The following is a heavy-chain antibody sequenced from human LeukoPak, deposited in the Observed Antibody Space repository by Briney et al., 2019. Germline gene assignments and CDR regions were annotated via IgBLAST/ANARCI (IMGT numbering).Heavy chain of an antibody. J-gene: IGHJ4*02. CDR1: GYTFKSYA. Sequence: SVKVSCKTSGYTFKSYAIHWVRQAPGQRLEWMGWINVGNDKTKYSQKFQGRVTMTSDSSISAAYMELSSLRSEDTAIYYCVRTPPNWGFDYWGQGTLVTVSS. D-gene: IGHD7-27*01. V-gene: IGHV1-3*01. CDR3: VRTPPNWGFDY. CDR2: INVGNDKT.